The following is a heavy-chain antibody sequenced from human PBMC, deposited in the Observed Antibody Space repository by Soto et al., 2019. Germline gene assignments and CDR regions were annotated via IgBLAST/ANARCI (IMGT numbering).Heavy chain of an antibody. CDR2: LYDVDGT. Sequence: DVQLVESGGGLIQPGGSLRLSCAAFGLTVSGKKYISWVRQAPGKGLEWVSALYDVDGTYYADSVKGRFTTSIDTSRTIVYLQMNSLRLGDTAVYFCATWHLQEHAYDIWGQGTTVTVSS. J-gene: IGHJ3*02. V-gene: IGHV3-53*01. CDR1: GLTVSGKKY. CDR3: ATWHLQEHAYDI. D-gene: IGHD4-4*01.